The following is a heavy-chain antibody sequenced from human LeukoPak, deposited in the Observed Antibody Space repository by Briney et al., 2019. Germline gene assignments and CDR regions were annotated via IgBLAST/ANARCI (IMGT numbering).Heavy chain of an antibody. D-gene: IGHD2-8*01. CDR3: ARQKVYAISNDWFDP. CDR2: IYYSGST. Sequence: SETLSLTCTVSGGSISSSSYYWGWIRQPPGKELEWIGSIYYSGSTYYNPSLKSRVTISVDTSKNQFSLKLSSVTAADTAVYYCARQKVYAISNDWFDPWGQGTLVTVSS. CDR1: GGSISSSSYY. J-gene: IGHJ5*02. V-gene: IGHV4-39*01.